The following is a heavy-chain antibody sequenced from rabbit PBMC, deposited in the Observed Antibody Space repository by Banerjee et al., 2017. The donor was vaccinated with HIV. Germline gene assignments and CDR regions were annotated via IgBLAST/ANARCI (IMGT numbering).Heavy chain of an antibody. CDR3: ARDAGYAGSNL. Sequence: QEQLEESGGGLVQPEGSLTLTCTASGFSFSSNYWLCWVRQAPGKGLEWIACIGAVSTYYATWAKGRFTISKTSSTTVTLQMTSLTAADTATYFCARDAGYAGSNLWGQGT. V-gene: IGHV1S45*01. CDR1: GFSFSSNYW. J-gene: IGHJ4*01. D-gene: IGHD4-2*01. CDR2: IGAVST.